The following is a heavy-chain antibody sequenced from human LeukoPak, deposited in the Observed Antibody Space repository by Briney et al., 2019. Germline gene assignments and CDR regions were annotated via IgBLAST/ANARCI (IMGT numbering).Heavy chain of an antibody. D-gene: IGHD3-22*01. CDR2: IIPILGIA. CDR3: ARDRRNYYDSSGYFH. Sequence: SVKVSCKASGGTFSSYAISWVRQAPGQGLEWMGRIIPILGIANYAQKFQGRVTITADKSTSTAYMELSSLRSEDTAVYYCARDRRNYYDSSGYFHWGQGTLVTVSS. J-gene: IGHJ4*02. CDR1: GGTFSSYA. V-gene: IGHV1-69*04.